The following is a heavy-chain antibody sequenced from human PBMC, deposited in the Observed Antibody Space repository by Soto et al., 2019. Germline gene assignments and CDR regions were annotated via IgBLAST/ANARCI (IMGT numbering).Heavy chain of an antibody. Sequence: QVQLQESGPGLVKPSQTLSLTCTVSGGSISSGGYYWSWIRQHPGKGLEWIGYIYYSGSTYYNPSLKSRVTISVDTSKNXXXXXXXXXXXXXXXXXXXXXXXXGGDSHFDYWGQGTLVTVSS. D-gene: IGHD2-21*02. CDR2: IYYSGST. CDR1: GGSISSGGYY. J-gene: IGHJ4*02. CDR3: XXXXXXGGDSHFDY. V-gene: IGHV4-31*03.